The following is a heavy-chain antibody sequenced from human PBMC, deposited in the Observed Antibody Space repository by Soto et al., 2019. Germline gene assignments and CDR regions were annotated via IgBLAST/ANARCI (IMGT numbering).Heavy chain of an antibody. CDR2: IYASGNT. D-gene: IGHD6-13*01. CDR3: ARDLGIAASGGFDY. CDR1: PNSISDYY. J-gene: IGHJ4*02. Sequence: SETLSLTCSVSPNSISDYYWSWIRQPPGKGLEWIGFIYASGNTNFNPSLKSRVTISIDTSKSQFSLRLISVTAADTAVYYCARDLGIAASGGFDYWGQGIPVT. V-gene: IGHV4-59*01.